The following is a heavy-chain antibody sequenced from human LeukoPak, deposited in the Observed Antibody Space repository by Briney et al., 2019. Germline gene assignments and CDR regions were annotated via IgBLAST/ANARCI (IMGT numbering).Heavy chain of an antibody. CDR2: ISYDGSNK. CDR1: GFTFSSYA. CDR3: ARDFADGPLD. J-gene: IGHJ4*02. V-gene: IGHV3-30*04. Sequence: GRSLRLSCAASGFTFSSYAMHWVRQAPGKGLEWVAVISYDGSNKYYADSVKGRFTISRDNSKNTLYLQMNSLRAEDTAVYYCARDFADGPLDWGQGTLSPSPQ.